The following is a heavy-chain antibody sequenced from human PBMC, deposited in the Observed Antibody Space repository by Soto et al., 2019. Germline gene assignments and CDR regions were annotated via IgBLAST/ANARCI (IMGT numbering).Heavy chain of an antibody. J-gene: IGHJ5*02. CDR3: ATYYDTGFDP. Sequence: QLQLVQSAAEVKKPGASVRVSCKAYGYPFIKYGISWIRQAPEQGLEWMGWIKVDSGYTNYAQKFQGRVTMTADTSSDTAFMELRSLRLDDTAVYFCATYYDTGFDPWCQGTLVSVSS. D-gene: IGHD3-22*01. CDR2: IKVDSGYT. CDR1: GYPFIKYG. V-gene: IGHV1-18*04.